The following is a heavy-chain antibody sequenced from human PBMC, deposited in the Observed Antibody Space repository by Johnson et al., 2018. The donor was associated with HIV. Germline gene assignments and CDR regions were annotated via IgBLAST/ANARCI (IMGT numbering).Heavy chain of an antibody. D-gene: IGHD3-22*01. V-gene: IGHV3-15*01. CDR2: IKRKTDGGTT. Sequence: VQLVESGGGLVKPGGSLRLSCAASGFTFSNAWMSWVRQAPGKGLEWVGRIKRKTDGGTTDYTAPVKGRFTISRDDSKNSVYLQMNSLKTEDTAMYYCNRAIVVADPPNVYDIWGQGTMVTVSS. CDR1: GFTFSNAW. CDR3: NRAIVVADPPNVYDI. J-gene: IGHJ3*02.